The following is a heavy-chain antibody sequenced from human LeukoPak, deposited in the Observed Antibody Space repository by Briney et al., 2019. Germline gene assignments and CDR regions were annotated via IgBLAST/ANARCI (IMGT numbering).Heavy chain of an antibody. D-gene: IGHD3-9*01. V-gene: IGHV4-31*03. Sequence: SQTLSLTCTVSGGSISSGAYYWSWIRQHPGKGLEWIGYIYYSGSTYYNPSLKSRVTISVDTSKNQFSLKLSSVTAADTAMYYCARLYFDSTYYFDYWGQGTLVTVSS. CDR3: ARLYFDSTYYFDY. CDR1: GGSISSGAYY. J-gene: IGHJ4*02. CDR2: IYYSGST.